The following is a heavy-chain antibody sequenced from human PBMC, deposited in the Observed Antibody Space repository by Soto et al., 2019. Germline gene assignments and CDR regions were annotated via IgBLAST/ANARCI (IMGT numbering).Heavy chain of an antibody. CDR1: GFTFSSYS. CDR3: ASGGTMVRGAQRKVDP. J-gene: IGHJ5*02. Sequence: GGSLRLSCAASGFTFSSYSMNWVRQAPGKGLEWVSYISSSSSTIYYADSVKGRFTISRDNAKNSLYLQMNSLRAEDTAVYYCASGGTMVRGAQRKVDPWGQGTLVTVSS. D-gene: IGHD3-10*01. CDR2: ISSSSSTI. V-gene: IGHV3-48*01.